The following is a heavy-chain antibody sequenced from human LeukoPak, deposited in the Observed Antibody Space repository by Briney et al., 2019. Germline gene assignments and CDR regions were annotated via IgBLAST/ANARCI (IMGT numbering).Heavy chain of an antibody. CDR2: IYYSGST. D-gene: IGHD3-22*01. CDR3: ARAYDSSGSPLAVV. J-gene: IGHJ3*01. Sequence: SETLSLTCTVSGGSISSGGYYWSWMRQHPGKGLEWIGYIYYSGSTYYNPSLKSRVTISVDTSKNQFSLKLSSVTAADTAVYYCARAYDSSGSPLAVVWGQGTMVTVSS. CDR1: GGSISSGGYY. V-gene: IGHV4-31*03.